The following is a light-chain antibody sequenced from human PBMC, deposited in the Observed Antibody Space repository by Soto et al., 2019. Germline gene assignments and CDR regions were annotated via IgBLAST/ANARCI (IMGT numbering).Light chain of an antibody. Sequence: QSALTQPPSVSAAPGQKVTISCSGSSSKIGNNYVSWYQQLPGTAPKLLIYENNKRPSGIPDRFSGSKSGTSATLGITGLQTGDEADYYCGTWDSSLSAGNVFGTGTKVTVL. CDR3: GTWDSSLSAGNV. V-gene: IGLV1-51*02. J-gene: IGLJ1*01. CDR2: ENN. CDR1: SSKIGNNY.